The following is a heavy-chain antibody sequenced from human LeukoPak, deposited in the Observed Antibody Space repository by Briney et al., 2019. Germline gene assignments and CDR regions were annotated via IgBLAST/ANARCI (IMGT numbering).Heavy chain of an antibody. CDR1: GGTFSSYA. CDR3: AIWAGDYYGSGSYYQNDAFDI. D-gene: IGHD3-10*01. J-gene: IGHJ3*02. V-gene: IGHV1-69*13. Sequence: GASVKVSCKASGGTFSSYAISWVRQAPGQGLEWMGGIIPIFGTANYAQKFQGRVTITADESTSTAYMELSSLRSEDTAVYYCAIWAGDYYGSGSYYQNDAFDIWGQGTMVTVSS. CDR2: IIPIFGTA.